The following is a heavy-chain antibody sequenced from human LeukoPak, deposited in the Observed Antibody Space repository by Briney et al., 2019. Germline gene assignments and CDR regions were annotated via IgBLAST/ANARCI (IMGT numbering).Heavy chain of an antibody. D-gene: IGHD5-18*01. Sequence: ASVKVSCKASGYTFTGYYMNWVRQAPGQGLEWMGWINPNSGGTNYAQKFQGRVTMTRDTSISTAYMELSRLRSDDTAVYYCARGAAMATYYYCYMDVWGKGTTVTVSS. CDR2: INPNSGGT. CDR1: GYTFTGYY. CDR3: ARGAAMATYYYCYMDV. J-gene: IGHJ6*03. V-gene: IGHV1-2*02.